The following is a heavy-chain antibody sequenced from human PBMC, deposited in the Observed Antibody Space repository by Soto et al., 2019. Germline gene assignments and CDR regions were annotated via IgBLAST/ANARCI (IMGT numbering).Heavy chain of an antibody. CDR1: GFTFDDYA. Sequence: PGQSLTLSCAASGFTFDDYAMHWVRQVPGKGLAWVSGINWNSGSIGYGDSVKGRVAISRDNAKNSLHRQMNSLSAEDTASYYCVKDESINWYSGHFRHWGQGTLVTVSS. CDR3: VKDESINWYSGHFRH. D-gene: IGHD6-13*01. V-gene: IGHV3-9*01. CDR2: INWNSGSI. J-gene: IGHJ1*01.